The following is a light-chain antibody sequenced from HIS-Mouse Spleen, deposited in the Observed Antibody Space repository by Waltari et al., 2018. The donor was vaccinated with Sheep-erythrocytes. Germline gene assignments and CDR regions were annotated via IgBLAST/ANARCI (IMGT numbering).Light chain of an antibody. V-gene: IGKV1-6*01. J-gene: IGKJ1*01. CDR3: LQDYSYPWT. CDR1: QGISSD. CDR2: DAS. Sequence: AIQMTQSPSSLSSSVGDRVTITCRASQGISSDLGWYQQKPGKAPKLLIYDASSLQSGVPSRFSGSGSGTDFTLTISSLQPDDFATYYCLQDYSYPWTFGQGTKVEIK.